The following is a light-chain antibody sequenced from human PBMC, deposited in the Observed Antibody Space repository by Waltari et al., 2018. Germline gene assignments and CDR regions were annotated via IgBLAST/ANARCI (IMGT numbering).Light chain of an antibody. CDR3: QSYDTSLRVV. CDR2: GST. J-gene: IGLJ2*01. CDR1: GSNIGAGSE. V-gene: IGLV1-40*01. Sequence: QSVLTQPPSVSGAPGQRVTIPCTGRGSNIGAGSEAHWYQQLPRAAPKLLIYGSTSRPLGVPDRFFGSTSGTSASLAITGLQAEDEADYYCQSYDTSLRVVFGGGTKLTVL.